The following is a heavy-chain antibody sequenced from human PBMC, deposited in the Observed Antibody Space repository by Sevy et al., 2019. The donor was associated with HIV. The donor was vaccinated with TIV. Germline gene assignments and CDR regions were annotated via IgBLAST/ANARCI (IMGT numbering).Heavy chain of an antibody. CDR2: MNPNSDHT. CDR3: ARLASCGGDCYYLAD. J-gene: IGHJ4*02. CDR1: GYTFTHYD. Sequence: ASVKVSCKASGYTFTHYDINWVRQASGQGLEWMGGMNPNSDHTGIGQKLQGRVTMTKDTSISTAYMELSGLRSEDRAIYYGARLASCGGDCYYLADWGQGTQVTVSS. D-gene: IGHD2-21*01. V-gene: IGHV1-8*01.